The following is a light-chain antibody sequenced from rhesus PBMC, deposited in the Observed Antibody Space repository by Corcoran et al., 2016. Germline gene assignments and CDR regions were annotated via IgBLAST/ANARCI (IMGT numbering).Light chain of an antibody. J-gene: IGKJ2*01. CDR2: KAY. Sequence: DIQMTQSPSSLPASVGDRVTITRRASENVNYYLNWYQQKPGKAPKLLIYKAYSLQSGVPSRFSGSGSGTDYTFTISSLRPEDVATYYCQHGYGTPYSFGQGTKVEIK. CDR3: QHGYGTPYS. CDR1: ENVNYY. V-gene: IGKV1-74*01.